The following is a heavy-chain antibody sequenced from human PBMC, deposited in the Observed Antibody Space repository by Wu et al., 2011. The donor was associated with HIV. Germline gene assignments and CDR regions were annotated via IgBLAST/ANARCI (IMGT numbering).Heavy chain of an antibody. J-gene: IGHJ3*02. Sequence: LVRVWGVRVKKPGSSVKVSCKASGGTFSSYAISWVRQAPGQGLEWLGWINGYNGNSRYRQNFQDRVSMSTDSATTTAYMELRSLRSDDTAVYYCASVRCHVDHCYFPLLGTAFDIWGQGTMVTVSS. D-gene: IGHD2-15*01. CDR3: ASVRCHVDHCYFPLLGTAFDI. V-gene: IGHV1-18*01. CDR1: GGTFSSYA. CDR2: INGYNGNS.